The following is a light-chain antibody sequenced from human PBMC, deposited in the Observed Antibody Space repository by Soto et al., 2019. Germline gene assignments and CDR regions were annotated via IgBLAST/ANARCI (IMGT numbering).Light chain of an antibody. V-gene: IGKV1-39*01. Sequence: IQMTPSPSTLSASLGYRFTITFRASQSISTWLAWYQQKPGKAPRLLIYAASSLQSGVPSRFSGSGSETDFTLTISSLQPEDFATYSCQQSYSTTWTFGQGTKVDIK. CDR1: QSISTW. CDR2: AAS. J-gene: IGKJ1*01. CDR3: QQSYSTTWT.